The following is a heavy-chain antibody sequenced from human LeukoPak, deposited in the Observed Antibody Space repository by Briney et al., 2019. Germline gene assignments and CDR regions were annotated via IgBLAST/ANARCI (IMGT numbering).Heavy chain of an antibody. CDR2: ISSSGDIT. D-gene: IGHD3-22*01. J-gene: IGHJ4*02. Sequence: GGSLRLSCAASGFTFHNYAMSWVRQAPGKGLEWVSAISSSGDITFYADSVKGRFTISRDNSRYTLYLQMNSLRAEDAAMYYCAKDRPNYHESNGHYYRRNGDYWDQGTLVTVSS. CDR3: AKDRPNYHESNGHYYRRNGDY. CDR1: GFTFHNYA. V-gene: IGHV3-23*01.